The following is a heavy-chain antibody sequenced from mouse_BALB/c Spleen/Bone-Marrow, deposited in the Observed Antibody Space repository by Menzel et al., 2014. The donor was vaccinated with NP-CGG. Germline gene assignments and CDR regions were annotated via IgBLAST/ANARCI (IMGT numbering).Heavy chain of an antibody. CDR3: VGYPFAY. J-gene: IGHJ3*01. D-gene: IGHD2-2*01. CDR1: GFTFNANA. Sequence: EVKVEESGGGLVQPKGSLRLSCAAPGFTFNANAMNWVRQAPGKGLEWFARIRRESNNYATYYADSVKDRFTISRDDSQSMLYLQMNNLKTEDTAMYYCVGYPFAYWGQGTLVTVSA. V-gene: IGHV10S3*01. CDR2: IRRESNNYAT.